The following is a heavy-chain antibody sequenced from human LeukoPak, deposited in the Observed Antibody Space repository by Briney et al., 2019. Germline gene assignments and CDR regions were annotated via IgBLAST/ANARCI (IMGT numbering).Heavy chain of an antibody. CDR2: ISYDGSNK. D-gene: IGHD6-13*01. CDR3: AKDPVKSQLVPYYYYYYGMDV. V-gene: IGHV3-30*18. CDR1: GFTFSSYG. Sequence: PGGSLRLSCAASGFTFSSYGMHWVRQAPGKGLEWVAVISYDGSNKYYADSVKGRFTISRDNSKNTLYLQMNSLRAEDTAVYYCAKDPVKSQLVPYYYYYYGMDVWGQGTTVPVSS. J-gene: IGHJ6*02.